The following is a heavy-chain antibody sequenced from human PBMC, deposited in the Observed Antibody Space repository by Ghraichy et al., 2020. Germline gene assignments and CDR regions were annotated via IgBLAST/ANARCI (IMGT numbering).Heavy chain of an antibody. J-gene: IGHJ5*02. Sequence: TLSLTCTVSGGSISSGGYYWSWIRQHPGKGLEWIGYIYYSGSTYYNPSLKSRVTISVDTSKNQFSLKLSSVTAADTAVYYCARDRPIAAAGIDPWGQGTLVTVSS. CDR3: ARDRPIAAAGIDP. D-gene: IGHD6-13*01. CDR1: GGSISSGGYY. V-gene: IGHV4-31*03. CDR2: IYYSGST.